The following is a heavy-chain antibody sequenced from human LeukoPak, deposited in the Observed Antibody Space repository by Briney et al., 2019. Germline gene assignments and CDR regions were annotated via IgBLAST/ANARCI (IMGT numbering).Heavy chain of an antibody. V-gene: IGHV4-39*01. J-gene: IGHJ4*02. CDR3: ARTPGGLNYFDY. CDR1: GGSISSSSYY. Sequence: SETLSLTCTVSGGSISSSSYYWGWIRQPPGKGLEWIGSIYYSGSTYYNPSLKSRVTISVDTSKNQFSLKLSSVTAADTAVYYCARTPGGLNYFDYWGQGTLVTVPS. D-gene: IGHD1-26*01. CDR2: IYYSGST.